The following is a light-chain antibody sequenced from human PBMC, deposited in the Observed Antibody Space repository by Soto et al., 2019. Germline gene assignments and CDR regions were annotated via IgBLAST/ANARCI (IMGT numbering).Light chain of an antibody. CDR1: SSDVGTYNY. CDR3: TSYTSSSTLV. CDR2: DVS. J-gene: IGLJ2*01. Sequence: QSALTQPASVSGSPGQSITISCTGTSSDVGTYNYVSWYQQHAGKVPKLMIYDVSNRPSGVSDRFSGSKSGNTASLTISGLQAEDEADYYFTSYTSSSTLVFGGGTQLTVL. V-gene: IGLV2-14*01.